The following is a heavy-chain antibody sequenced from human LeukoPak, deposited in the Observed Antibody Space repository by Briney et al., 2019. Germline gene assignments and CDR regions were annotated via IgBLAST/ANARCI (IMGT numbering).Heavy chain of an antibody. CDR3: ARERGGFGVVMKGAFDI. D-gene: IGHD3-3*01. Sequence: SQTLSLTCTVSGGSITSDGYYWSWIRPHPGQGLEWIRYIYYSGRTYYNPSLNSRATTSVATTKSQFSLKLSSVTAADTAVYYCARERGGFGVVMKGAFDIWGQGTMVTVSS. CDR2: IYYSGRT. CDR1: GGSITSDGYY. J-gene: IGHJ3*02. V-gene: IGHV4-31*03.